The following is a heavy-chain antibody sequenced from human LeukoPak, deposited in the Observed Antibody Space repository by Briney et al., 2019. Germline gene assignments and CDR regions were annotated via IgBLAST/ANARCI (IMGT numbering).Heavy chain of an antibody. CDR1: GGSISSYY. CDR3: ARQNDILDY. D-gene: IGHD1-1*01. J-gene: IGHJ4*02. CDR2: IYYSGST. Sequence: SETLSLTCTVSGGSISSYYWSWIRQPPGKGLEWIGYIYYSGSTNYNPSLKSRVTISVDTSKNQFSLKLSSVTAADTAVYYCARQNDILDYWGQGTRVTVSS. V-gene: IGHV4-59*08.